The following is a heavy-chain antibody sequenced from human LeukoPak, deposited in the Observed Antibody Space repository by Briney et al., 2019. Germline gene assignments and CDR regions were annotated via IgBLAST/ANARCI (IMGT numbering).Heavy chain of an antibody. J-gene: IGHJ6*03. CDR3: ARAYSSSPKHYYYYYYMDV. V-gene: IGHV4-4*07. CDR1: GGSISSYY. Sequence: SETLSLTCTVSGGSISSYYWNWIRQPAGKGLEWIGRIHTSGSTNYNPSLKSRVTVSVDTSKNQFSLKLSSVTAADTAVYYCARAYSSSPKHYYYYYYMDVWGKGTTVTVSS. D-gene: IGHD6-6*01. CDR2: IHTSGST.